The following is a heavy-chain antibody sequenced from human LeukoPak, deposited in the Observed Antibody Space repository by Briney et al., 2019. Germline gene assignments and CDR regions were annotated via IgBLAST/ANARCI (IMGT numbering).Heavy chain of an antibody. J-gene: IGHJ4*02. CDR3: AAFFGSGTYFIDY. CDR1: GFTCSNYV. D-gene: IGHD3-10*01. CDR2: ISGSAETT. Sequence: AGSLRFSCAASGFTCSNYVMTWVRQAPGKGLEWVSTISGSAETTYYADSVRGRFTISRDNSKNTLYLQMNSLKAEDTAVYYCAAFFGSGTYFIDYWGQGTLVSVSS. V-gene: IGHV3-23*01.